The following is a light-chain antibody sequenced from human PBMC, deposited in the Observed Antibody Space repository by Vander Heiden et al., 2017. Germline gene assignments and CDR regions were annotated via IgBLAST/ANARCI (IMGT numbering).Light chain of an antibody. V-gene: IGKV3-11*01. Sequence: EIVLTQSPPTLSLSPGERATLSCRASQSVSSYLAWDQQKPGQAPRILIYDAYNRGTGIKDRFSGSGSGTDFTLTSSSREHEDFDGYYYQQRSPLTFGRWTKVDIK. CDR1: QSVSSY. CDR3: QQRSPLT. CDR2: DAY. J-gene: IGKJ4*01.